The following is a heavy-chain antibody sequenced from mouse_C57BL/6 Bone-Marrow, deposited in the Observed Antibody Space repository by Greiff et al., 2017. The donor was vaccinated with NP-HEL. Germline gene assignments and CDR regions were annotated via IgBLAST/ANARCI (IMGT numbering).Heavy chain of an antibody. CDR2: IYPGDRDT. Sequence: QVQLQQSGPELVKPGASVKISCKASGYAFSSSWMNWVKQRPGKGLEWIGRIYPGDRDTNYNGKFKGKATLTADKSSSTAYMQLSSLTSEDSAVYFCAREQRAWFAYWGQGTLVTVSA. V-gene: IGHV1-82*01. CDR1: GYAFSSSW. J-gene: IGHJ3*01. CDR3: AREQRAWFAY.